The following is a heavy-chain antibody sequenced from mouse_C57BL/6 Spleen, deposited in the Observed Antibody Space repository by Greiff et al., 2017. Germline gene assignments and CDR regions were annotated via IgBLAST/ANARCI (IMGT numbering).Heavy chain of an antibody. V-gene: IGHV1-75*01. CDR2: IFPGSGST. Sequence: QVQLQQSGPELVKPGASVKISCKASGYTFTDYYINWVKQRPGQGLEWIGWIFPGSGSTYYNEKFKGKATLTVDISSSTAYMLLSSLTSEDSAVYFCARPIDPLYSNYAMDYWGQGTSVTVSS. CDR1: GYTFTDYY. J-gene: IGHJ4*01. CDR3: ARPIDPLYSNYAMDY. D-gene: IGHD2-5*01.